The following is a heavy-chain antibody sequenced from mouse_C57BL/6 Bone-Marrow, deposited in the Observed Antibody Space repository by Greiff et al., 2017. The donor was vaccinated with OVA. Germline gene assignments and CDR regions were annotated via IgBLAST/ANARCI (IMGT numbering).Heavy chain of an antibody. CDR2: ILPGSGST. V-gene: IGHV1-9*01. CDR3: AREGFITTVLYFDY. J-gene: IGHJ2*01. Sequence: VKVVESGAELMKPGASVKLSCKATGYTFTGYWIEWVKQRPGHGLEWIGEILPGSGSTNYNEKFKGKATFTADTSSNTAYMQLSSLTTEDSAIYYCAREGFITTVLYFDYWGQGTTLTVSS. CDR1: GYTFTGYW. D-gene: IGHD1-1*01.